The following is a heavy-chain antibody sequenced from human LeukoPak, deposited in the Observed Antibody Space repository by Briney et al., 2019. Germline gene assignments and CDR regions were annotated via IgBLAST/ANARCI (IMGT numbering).Heavy chain of an antibody. J-gene: IGHJ6*03. CDR1: GFTFSSYA. Sequence: GGSLRLSCAASGFTFSSYAMSWVRQAPGKGLEWVSAISGSGGSTYYADSVKGRFTISRDNSKNTLYLQMNGLRAEDTAVYYCAKSTRLAYYSSTSCYTYYMDVWGKGTTVTVSS. CDR3: AKSTRLAYYSSTSCYTYYMDV. V-gene: IGHV3-23*01. CDR2: ISGSGGST. D-gene: IGHD2-2*02.